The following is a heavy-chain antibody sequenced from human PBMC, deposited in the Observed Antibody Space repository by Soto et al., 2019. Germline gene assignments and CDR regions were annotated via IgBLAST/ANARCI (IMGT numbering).Heavy chain of an antibody. CDR2: IYHSGST. CDR3: ARYYDFWSGLYYFDY. Sequence: PSETLSLTCAVSGGSISSGGYSWSWIRQPPGKGLEWIGYIYHSGSTYYNPSLKSRVTISVDRSKNQFSLKVSSVTAADTAVYYCARYYDFWSGLYYFDYWGQGTLVTAPS. V-gene: IGHV4-30-2*01. CDR1: GGSISSGGYS. D-gene: IGHD3-3*01. J-gene: IGHJ4*02.